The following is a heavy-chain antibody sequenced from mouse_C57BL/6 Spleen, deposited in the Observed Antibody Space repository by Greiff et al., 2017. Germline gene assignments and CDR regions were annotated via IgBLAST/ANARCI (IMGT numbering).Heavy chain of an antibody. Sequence: QVQLQQSGPELVRPGVSVKISCKGSGSTFPDYAMHWVKQSHAKSLEWIGVISTYYGDASYNQKFKDTATMTVDKSSSTAYMERARLTSEYSAVYYCARPYPFAYWGQGTLVTVSA. V-gene: IGHV1-67*01. CDR1: GSTFPDYA. J-gene: IGHJ3*01. CDR3: ARPYPFAY. D-gene: IGHD2-10*01. CDR2: ISTYYGDA.